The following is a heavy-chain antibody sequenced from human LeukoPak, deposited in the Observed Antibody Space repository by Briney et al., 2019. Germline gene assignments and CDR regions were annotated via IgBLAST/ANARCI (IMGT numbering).Heavy chain of an antibody. Sequence: ASVKVSCKASGYTFTSYGISWVRQAPGQGLEWMGWISAYNGNTNYAQKLQGRVTMTTVTSTSTAYMELRSLRSDDTAVYYCARDIQQLVPYYFDYWGQGTLVTVSS. J-gene: IGHJ4*02. CDR2: ISAYNGNT. V-gene: IGHV1-18*04. CDR1: GYTFTSYG. CDR3: ARDIQQLVPYYFDY. D-gene: IGHD6-13*01.